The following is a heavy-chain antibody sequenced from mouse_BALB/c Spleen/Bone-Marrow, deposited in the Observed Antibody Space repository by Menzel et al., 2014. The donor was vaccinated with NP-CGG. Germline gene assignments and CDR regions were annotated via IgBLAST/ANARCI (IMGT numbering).Heavy chain of an antibody. D-gene: IGHD2-4*01. V-gene: IGHV5-17*02. CDR3: ARARSTMITTGAMDY. J-gene: IGHJ4*01. Sequence: VQLKESGGGLVQPGGSRKLSYAASGFTFSRSGMHWVRQAPEKGLEWVAYISSGSSTIYYADTMKGRFTISRDNPKNTLFLQMTSLRSEDTAMYYCARARSTMITTGAMDYWGQGTSVTVSS. CDR1: GFTFSRSG. CDR2: ISSGSSTI.